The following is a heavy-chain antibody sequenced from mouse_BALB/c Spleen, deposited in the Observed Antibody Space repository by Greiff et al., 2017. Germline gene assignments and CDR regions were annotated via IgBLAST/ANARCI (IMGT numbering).Heavy chain of an antibody. CDR1: GFSLTSYG. V-gene: IGHV2-9*02. D-gene: IGHD2-14*01. CDR3: ARAGDYRYNAMDY. Sequence: VKLVESGPGLVAPSQSLSITCTVSGFSLTSYGVHWVRQPPGKGLEWLGVIWAGGSTNYNSALMSRLSISKDNSKSQVFLKMNSLQTDDTAMYYCARAGDYRYNAMDYWGQGTSVTVSS. CDR2: IWAGGST. J-gene: IGHJ4*01.